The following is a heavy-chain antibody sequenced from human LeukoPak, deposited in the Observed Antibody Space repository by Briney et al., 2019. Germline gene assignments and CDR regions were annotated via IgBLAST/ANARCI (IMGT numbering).Heavy chain of an antibody. CDR2: IYYSGST. CDR3: AREGPICSSTSCHRAFDY. V-gene: IGHV4-59*01. Sequence: SETLCLTCTVSGGSISSYYWSWNRQPPGKGLEWIGYIYYSGSTNYNPSLKSRVTISVDTSKNQFSLKLSSVTAADTAVYYCAREGPICSSTSCHRAFDYWGQGTLVTVSS. CDR1: GGSISSYY. J-gene: IGHJ4*02. D-gene: IGHD2-2*01.